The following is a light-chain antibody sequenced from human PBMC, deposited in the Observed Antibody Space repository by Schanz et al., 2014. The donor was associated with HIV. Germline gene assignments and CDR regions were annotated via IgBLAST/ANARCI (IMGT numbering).Light chain of an antibody. CDR2: GAS. J-gene: IGKJ3*01. V-gene: IGKV1-33*01. Sequence: DIQMTQSPSSLSAAIGDRVTITCRASRSVSLSLNWYQHKPGKAPQLLIYGASNLDTGVPSRFSGSGSGTDFTFTISSLQPEDIATYYCQQYDSLLTFGPGTKVDIK. CDR3: QQYDSLLT. CDR1: RSVSLS.